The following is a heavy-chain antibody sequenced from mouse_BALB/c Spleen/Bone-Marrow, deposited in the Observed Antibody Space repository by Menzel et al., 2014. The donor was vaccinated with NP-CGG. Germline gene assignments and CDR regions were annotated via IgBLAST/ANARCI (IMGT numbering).Heavy chain of an antibody. CDR3: ALNWDSAY. CDR2: INNGGTYT. J-gene: IGHJ3*01. D-gene: IGHD4-1*02. CDR1: GFTSSSYG. Sequence: EVQGVESGGDLVKPGGSLKLSCAASGFTSSSYGMSWVRQTPDKRLEWVATINNGGTYTYYPDSVKGRFTISRDNAKNTLYLQMSSLKSEDTAMYYCALNWDSAYWGQGTLVTVSA. V-gene: IGHV5-6*01.